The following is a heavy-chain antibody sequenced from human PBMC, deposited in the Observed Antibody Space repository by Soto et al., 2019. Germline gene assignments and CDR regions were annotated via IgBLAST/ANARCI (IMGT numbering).Heavy chain of an antibody. CDR2: LYYGRSA. CDR1: GDSISSYY. V-gene: IGHV4-59*01. J-gene: IGHJ4*02. Sequence: QVQLQESGPGLVKPSETLSLTCAVSGDSISSYYCMWIRQPPGKGLESIGYLYYGRSANYNPSLTSRVTLSVDTSTNQCSLTLSSMAAADTAVYYCALRSMAVVPEYWGQGTLVTVSS. D-gene: IGHD3-22*01. CDR3: ALRSMAVVPEY.